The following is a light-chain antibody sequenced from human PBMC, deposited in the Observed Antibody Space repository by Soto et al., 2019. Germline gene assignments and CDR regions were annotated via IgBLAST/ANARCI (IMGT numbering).Light chain of an antibody. V-gene: IGKV3-20*01. Sequence: DIELTQSPGPLSLSPGERATLSCRASQSVSSGFFAWYQQKPGQATRLLIYGASRRASGIPYRFSGSGSGTDFTLTISRLEPEDVAVYYCQQYGSSLITFGQGTRLEIK. J-gene: IGKJ5*01. CDR1: QSVSSGF. CDR3: QQYGSSLIT. CDR2: GAS.